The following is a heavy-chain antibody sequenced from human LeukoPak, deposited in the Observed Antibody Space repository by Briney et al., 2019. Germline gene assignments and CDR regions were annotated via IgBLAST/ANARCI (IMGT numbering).Heavy chain of an antibody. CDR1: GYTFTNYA. V-gene: IGHV1-2*02. CDR2: INPNSGGT. CDR3: ARDPGGSSYDY. Sequence: ASVKDSCKASGYTFTNYAISWVRQAPGQGLEWMGWINPNSGGTNYAQKFQGRVTMTRDTSISTAYMELSRLRSDDTAVYYCARDPGGSSYDYWGQGTLVTVSS. J-gene: IGHJ4*02. D-gene: IGHD6-6*01.